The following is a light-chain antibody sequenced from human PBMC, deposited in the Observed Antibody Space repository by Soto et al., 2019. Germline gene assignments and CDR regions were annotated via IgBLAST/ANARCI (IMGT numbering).Light chain of an antibody. CDR1: SSDVGAYNY. J-gene: IGLJ2*01. CDR3: SSYTSSSSLVL. CDR2: GVS. V-gene: IGLV2-14*01. Sequence: QSALTQPASVSGSPGQSITISCTGTSSDVGAYNYVSWYRQHPGKAPKLMIYGVSNRPSGVSNRFSGSKSGNTASLTISGLQAEDEADYYCSSYTSSSSLVLFGGGTKLTVL.